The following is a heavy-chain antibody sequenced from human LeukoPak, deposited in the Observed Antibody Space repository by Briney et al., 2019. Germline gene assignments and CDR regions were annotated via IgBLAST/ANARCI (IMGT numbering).Heavy chain of an antibody. CDR1: GFTFSPYW. D-gene: IGHD3-22*01. Sequence: GGSLRLSCAASGFTFSPYWMHWVRQAPGKGLVWVSHINGDGTTTTYADSAKGRFTISRDNSKNTLYLQMNSLRAEDTAVYYCAKDQVVHYYDSSGYYSNWFDPWGQGTLVTVSS. CDR3: AKDQVVHYYDSSGYYSNWFDP. J-gene: IGHJ5*02. V-gene: IGHV3-74*01. CDR2: INGDGTTT.